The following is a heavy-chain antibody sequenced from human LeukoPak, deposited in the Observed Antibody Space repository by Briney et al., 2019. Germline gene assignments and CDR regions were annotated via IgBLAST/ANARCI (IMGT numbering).Heavy chain of an antibody. CDR2: SCSSGST. V-gene: IGHV4-59*08. Sequence: PSETLSLNFTVSGASMSGLYWSWVRQPPGKGLEWIGYSCSSGSTNYNPSLMSRVTISVDTSKKQFSLRLISVTAADPAVYYCARHQHQLVTGYDYWGQGTLVTVSS. CDR3: ARHQHQLVTGYDY. D-gene: IGHD6-13*01. CDR1: GASMSGLY. J-gene: IGHJ4*02.